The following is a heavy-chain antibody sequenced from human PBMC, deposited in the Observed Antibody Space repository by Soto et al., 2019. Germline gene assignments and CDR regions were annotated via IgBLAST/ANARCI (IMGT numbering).Heavy chain of an antibody. CDR3: ARVEYGGGSSGYYTDY. CDR1: GGSISSYY. Sequence: QVQLQESGPGLVKPSETLSLTCTVSGGSISSYYWSWIRQPAGKGLEWIGRIYTSGSTNYNPSLKSRVTMSVDTSKNQCSLKLSSVTAADTAVYYCARVEYGGGSSGYYTDYWGQGTLVTVSS. V-gene: IGHV4-4*07. CDR2: IYTSGST. D-gene: IGHD3-22*01. J-gene: IGHJ4*02.